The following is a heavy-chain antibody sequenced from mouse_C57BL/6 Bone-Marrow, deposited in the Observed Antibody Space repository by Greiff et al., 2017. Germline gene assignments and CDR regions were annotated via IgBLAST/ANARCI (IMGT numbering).Heavy chain of an antibody. Sequence: QVQLQQSGAELARPGASVKLSCKASGYTFTSYGISWVKQRTGQGLEWIGEIYPRSGNTYYNEKFKGKATLTADKSSSTAYMALRSLTSEDSAVYFCARSGTTVVATDYWGQGTTLTVSS. CDR2: IYPRSGNT. J-gene: IGHJ2*01. V-gene: IGHV1-81*01. CDR1: GYTFTSYG. D-gene: IGHD1-1*01. CDR3: ARSGTTVVATDY.